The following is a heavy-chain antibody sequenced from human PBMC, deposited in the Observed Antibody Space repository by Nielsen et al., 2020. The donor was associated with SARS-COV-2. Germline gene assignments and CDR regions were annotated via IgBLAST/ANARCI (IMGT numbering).Heavy chain of an antibody. CDR1: GFIFSSYA. J-gene: IGHJ6*02. CDR2: ISNDGSNK. V-gene: IGHV3-30*04. D-gene: IGHD2-15*01. Sequence: GGSLRLSCAASGFIFSSYAMHWVHQAPGKGLEWVAVISNDGSNKYYADSVKGRFTISRDNSKNTLYLQMNSLRAEDTAVYYCARGSAILYYYGMDVWGQGTTVTVSS. CDR3: ARGSAILYYYGMDV.